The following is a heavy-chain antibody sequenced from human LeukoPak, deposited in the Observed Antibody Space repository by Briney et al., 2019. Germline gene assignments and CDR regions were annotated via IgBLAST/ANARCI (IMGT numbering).Heavy chain of an antibody. D-gene: IGHD2-15*01. Sequence: PSETLSLTCTVSGGSISSSSLYWGWIRQPPRKGLEWIGSISYSGSTYYNPSLKSRVTISVDTSKNQFSLKLSSVTAADTAVYYCASRSLGYCSGGSCLNWFDPWGQGTLVTVSS. CDR2: ISYSGST. J-gene: IGHJ5*02. CDR3: ASRSLGYCSGGSCLNWFDP. V-gene: IGHV4-39*01. CDR1: GGSISSSSLY.